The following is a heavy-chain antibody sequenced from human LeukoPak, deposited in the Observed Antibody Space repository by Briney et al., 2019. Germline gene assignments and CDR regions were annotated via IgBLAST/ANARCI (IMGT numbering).Heavy chain of an antibody. D-gene: IGHD6-13*01. J-gene: IGHJ6*02. Sequence: KPSETLSLTCTVSGGSISTYYWSWIRQPPGKGLEWIGYVHYSGSTNYNPSLKSRVTISVDTSKNQFSLKLSSVTAADTAVYYCARGGAAGHNYYYYGMDVWGQGTTVTVSS. CDR1: GGSISTYY. V-gene: IGHV4-59*01. CDR2: VHYSGST. CDR3: ARGGAAGHNYYYYGMDV.